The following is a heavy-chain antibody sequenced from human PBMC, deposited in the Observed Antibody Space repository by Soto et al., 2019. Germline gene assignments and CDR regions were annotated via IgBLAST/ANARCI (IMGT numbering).Heavy chain of an antibody. CDR2: INGAGDST. Sequence: EVQLLESGGGLVQPGETLRLSCAASGFTFSSYAMNWVRQAPGKGPEWVSFINGAGDSTYYADSVKGRFTISRDNSRNTLYLQMNSLRAEDTAIYYCAKRAGDGYLDYWGQGTLVTVSS. D-gene: IGHD4-17*01. V-gene: IGHV3-23*01. CDR3: AKRAGDGYLDY. J-gene: IGHJ4*02. CDR1: GFTFSSYA.